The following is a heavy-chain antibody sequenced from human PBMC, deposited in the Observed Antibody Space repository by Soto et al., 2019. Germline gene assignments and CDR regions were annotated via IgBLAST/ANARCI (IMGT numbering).Heavy chain of an antibody. CDR3: TKGSKVGAAGHFDY. CDR2: VSASGAGI. CDR1: GFTFASYA. V-gene: IGHV3-23*01. D-gene: IGHD1-26*01. Sequence: GGSLRLSCAASGFTFASYAMSWVRQAPGKGLEWVSTVSASGAGIYYADSVKGRFTISRDNSKNTLYLQMNSLRAEDTALYYCTKGSKVGAAGHFDYWGQGTPVT. J-gene: IGHJ4*02.